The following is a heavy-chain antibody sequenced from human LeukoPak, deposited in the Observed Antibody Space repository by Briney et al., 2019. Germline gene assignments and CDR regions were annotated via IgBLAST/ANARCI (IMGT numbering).Heavy chain of an antibody. CDR3: ARVDCSGGNCYYLAGGMDV. D-gene: IGHD2-21*01. J-gene: IGHJ6*02. CDR1: GITFSTYE. CDR2: IHHTGTT. V-gene: IGHV4-34*01. Sequence: GSLRLSCAASGITFSTYEMNWVRQAPGKGLEWIGEIHHTGTTNYNPSLRSRVTISIVTSKTQLSLQLTSVTAADTAVYYCARVDCSGGNCYYLAGGMDVWGQGTAVTVSS.